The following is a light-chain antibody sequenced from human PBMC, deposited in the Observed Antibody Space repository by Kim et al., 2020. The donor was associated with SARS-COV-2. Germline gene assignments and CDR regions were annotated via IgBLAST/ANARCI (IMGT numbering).Light chain of an antibody. CDR3: QAWDSSTGV. CDR2: QDS. Sequence: ELTQPPSVSVSPGQTASITCSGDKLGDKYACWYQKKPGQSPVLVIYQDSKRPSGIPERFSGSNSGNTATLTISGTQAMDEADYYCQAWDSSTGVFGTG. J-gene: IGLJ1*01. V-gene: IGLV3-1*01. CDR1: KLGDKY.